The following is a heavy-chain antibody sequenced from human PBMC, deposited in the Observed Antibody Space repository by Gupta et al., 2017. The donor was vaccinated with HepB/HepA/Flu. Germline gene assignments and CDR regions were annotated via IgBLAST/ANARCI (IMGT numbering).Heavy chain of an antibody. Sequence: EVQLVESGGRVIRPGGSLRLSCASSGFTFDDYGMGWVLQAPGKGMEWVSGINWNGGSTGYADSVNGRCTISRDNAKNSLYLQMISLRAEDTALYYCARARGGYNYGYPLDYWGQGTLVTVSS. CDR1: GFTFDDYG. CDR3: ARARGGYNYGYPLDY. D-gene: IGHD5-18*01. V-gene: IGHV3-20*04. J-gene: IGHJ4*02. CDR2: INWNGGST.